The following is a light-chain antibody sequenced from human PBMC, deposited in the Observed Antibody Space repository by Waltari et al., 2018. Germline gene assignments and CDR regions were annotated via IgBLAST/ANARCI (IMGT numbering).Light chain of an antibody. CDR3: CSYAGRGTYV. V-gene: IGLV2-23*02. Sequence: QSALTQPASVSGTPGQSITISCTGTTSDVGNYDLVSWYQQHPGKAPKLLICEVNKRPSWLSSRFSGSKSVNTASLTISGLQAEDEADYYCCSYAGRGTYVFGSGTKVTVL. J-gene: IGLJ1*01. CDR2: EVN. CDR1: TSDVGNYDL.